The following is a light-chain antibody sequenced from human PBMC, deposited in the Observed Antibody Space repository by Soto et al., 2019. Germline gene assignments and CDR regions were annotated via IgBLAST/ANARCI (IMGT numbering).Light chain of an antibody. V-gene: IGKV3-20*01. CDR1: QSVSSSY. CDR2: GAS. CDR3: QQYGSAPCT. J-gene: IGKJ4*01. Sequence: EIVLTQSPGTLSLSPGERATLSCRASQSVSSSYLAWYQQKPGQAPRLLIYGASSRATCIPDRFSGSGSGTDFTLTISRLEPEDFAVYYCQQYGSAPCTFGGGTKVDIK.